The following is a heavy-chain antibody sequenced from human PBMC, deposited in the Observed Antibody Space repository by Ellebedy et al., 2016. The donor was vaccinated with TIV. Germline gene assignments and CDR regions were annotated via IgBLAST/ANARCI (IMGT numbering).Heavy chain of an antibody. Sequence: GESLKISCAASGFTFTTYIMNWVRQAPGKRLEWVSSISSTNNYIYYADSVKGRFTISRDNAKNSLYLQMNSLRVEDTAVYYCARATSIGDYIYYWGQGTLVTVSS. J-gene: IGHJ4*02. CDR1: GFTFTTYI. D-gene: IGHD2/OR15-2a*01. CDR3: ARATSIGDYIYY. CDR2: ISSTNNYI. V-gene: IGHV3-21*01.